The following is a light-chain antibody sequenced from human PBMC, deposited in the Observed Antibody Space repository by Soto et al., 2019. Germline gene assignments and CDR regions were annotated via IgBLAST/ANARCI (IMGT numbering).Light chain of an antibody. CDR3: QQRTDRPPWT. CDR1: QSVTNSY. V-gene: IGKV3-11*01. J-gene: IGKJ1*01. CDR2: GTS. Sequence: EIVLTQSPGTLSLSPGERATLSCRASQSVTNSYLAWYQQKPGQAPRLLIYGTSSRATGIPARFSASGSGTDFTLSISSLEPEDFAVYYCQQRTDRPPWTFGQGTKVDIK.